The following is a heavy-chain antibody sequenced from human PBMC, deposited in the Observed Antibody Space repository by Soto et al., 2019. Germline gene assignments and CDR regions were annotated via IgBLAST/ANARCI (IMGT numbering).Heavy chain of an antibody. CDR3: AKEPNSSPYFDY. D-gene: IGHD6-13*01. Sequence: GGSLRLSCAASVFTFSSYGMHWVRQAPGKGLVWVAVISYDGSNKYYADSVKGRFTISRDNSKNTLYLQMNSLRAEDTAVYYCAKEPNSSPYFDYWGQGTLVTVSS. CDR2: ISYDGSNK. J-gene: IGHJ4*02. V-gene: IGHV3-30*18. CDR1: VFTFSSYG.